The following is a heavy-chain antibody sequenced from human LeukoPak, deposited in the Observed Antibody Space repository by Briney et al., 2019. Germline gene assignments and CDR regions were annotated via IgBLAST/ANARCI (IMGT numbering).Heavy chain of an antibody. D-gene: IGHD2-2*01. CDR2: IIPILGIA. Sequence: SVKVSCKASGGTFSSYTISWVRQAPGQGLEWMGRIIPILGIANYAQKFQGRVTITADKSTSTAYMELSSLRSEDTAVYYCARSLGGVPAASSGYYFGMDVWGQGTTVTVSS. V-gene: IGHV1-69*02. J-gene: IGHJ6*02. CDR3: ARSLGGVPAASSGYYFGMDV. CDR1: GGTFSSYT.